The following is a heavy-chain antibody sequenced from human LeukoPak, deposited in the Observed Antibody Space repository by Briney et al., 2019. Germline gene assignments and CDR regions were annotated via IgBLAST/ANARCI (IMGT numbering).Heavy chain of an antibody. D-gene: IGHD5-24*01. CDR3: ARASFQRWLQLGGD. J-gene: IGHJ4*02. Sequence: PGGSLRLSCAASGFTFSSYAMHWVRQAPGKGLEWVAVISYDGSNKYYADSVKDRFTISRDNAKNSLYLQMNSLRDEDTAVYYCARASFQRWLQLGGDWGQGALVTVSS. CDR2: ISYDGSNK. V-gene: IGHV3-30*04. CDR1: GFTFSSYA.